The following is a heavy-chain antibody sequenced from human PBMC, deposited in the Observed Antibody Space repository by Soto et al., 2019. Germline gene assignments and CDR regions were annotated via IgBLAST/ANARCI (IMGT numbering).Heavy chain of an antibody. Sequence: ETLSLTCTVSGGCMSRSTCYWGWIRQPRGKGLEWIGSIYYSGSTYYRPSLKSRVTISVDTSKNQFSLKLRSVTAADTAVYYCARQVPAAIRLGWFDPWGQGTLVTV. V-gene: IGHV4-39*01. CDR3: ARQVPAAIRLGWFDP. CDR2: IYYSGST. CDR1: GGCMSRSTCY. J-gene: IGHJ5*02. D-gene: IGHD2-2*02.